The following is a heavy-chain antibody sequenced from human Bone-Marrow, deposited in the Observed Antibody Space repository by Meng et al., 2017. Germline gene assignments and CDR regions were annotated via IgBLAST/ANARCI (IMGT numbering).Heavy chain of an antibody. V-gene: IGHV3-48*03. CDR1: GFTFSSYE. Sequence: GGSLRLSCAASGFTFSSYEMNWVRQAPGKGLEWVSYISSSGSTIYYADSVKGRFTISRDNAKNSLYLQMNSLRAEDTAVYYCARDGAYSGYDYGFRYWGQGTRVTVSS. CDR3: ARDGAYSGYDYGFRY. CDR2: ISSSGSTI. D-gene: IGHD5-12*01. J-gene: IGHJ4*02.